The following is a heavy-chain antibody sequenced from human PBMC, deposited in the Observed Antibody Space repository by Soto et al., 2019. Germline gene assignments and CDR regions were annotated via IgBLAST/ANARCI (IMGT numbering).Heavy chain of an antibody. J-gene: IGHJ4*02. CDR1: GFTLSRYA. CDR3: ARPPFDSSGYYRN. CDR2: ISYDGTNK. V-gene: IGHV3-30*04. D-gene: IGHD3-22*01. Sequence: GGSMRLSCVVSGFTLSRYAMHWVRQAPGKGLEWVAAISYDGTNKNYADSVKGRFTISGDNSKDTLYLQMDSLRPDDTAVYYCARPPFDSSGYYRNWGQGTLVTVSS.